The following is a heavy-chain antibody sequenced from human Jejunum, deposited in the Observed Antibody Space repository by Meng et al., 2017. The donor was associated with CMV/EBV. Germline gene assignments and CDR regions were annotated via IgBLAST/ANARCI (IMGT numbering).Heavy chain of an antibody. CDR2: INPRGDSK. J-gene: IGHJ5*02. CDR3: ARDGTPYYDHWSTYRQWCAP. Sequence: YYMQGVERATGKGLEWMGIINPRGDSKSYEQKFQETKTRTRDTSTNKVYMELSSLRPEDTAVYYCARDGTPYYDHWSTYRQWCAPWGQGTLVTVSS. V-gene: IGHV1-46*01. CDR1: YY. D-gene: IGHD3-3*01.